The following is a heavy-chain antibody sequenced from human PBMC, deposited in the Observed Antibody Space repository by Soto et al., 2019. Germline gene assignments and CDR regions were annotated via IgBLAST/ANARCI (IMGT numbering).Heavy chain of an antibody. CDR3: ARDRYCSGGSCYSDAFDI. J-gene: IGHJ3*02. D-gene: IGHD2-15*01. Sequence: SETLSLTCPVSGGSISSGCYYWSWIRQHPGKGLEWIGYIYYSGSTYYNPSLKSRVTISVDTSKNQFSLKLSSVTAADTAVYYCARDRYCSGGSCYSDAFDIWGQGTMVTVS. CDR2: IYYSGST. V-gene: IGHV4-31*03. CDR1: GGSISSGCYY.